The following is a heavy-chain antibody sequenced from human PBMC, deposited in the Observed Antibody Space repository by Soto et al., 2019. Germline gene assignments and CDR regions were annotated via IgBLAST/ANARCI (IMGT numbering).Heavy chain of an antibody. Sequence: QMQLVQSGPEVKKPGTSVKVSCKASGFTFTSSAVQWVRQARGQRLEWIGWIVVGSGNTNYAQKFQERVTITRDMFTSTAYMELSSLRSEDTAVYYCAADIAVAGTADYWGQGTLVTVSS. V-gene: IGHV1-58*01. CDR3: AADIAVAGTADY. J-gene: IGHJ4*02. D-gene: IGHD6-19*01. CDR2: IVVGSGNT. CDR1: GFTFTSSA.